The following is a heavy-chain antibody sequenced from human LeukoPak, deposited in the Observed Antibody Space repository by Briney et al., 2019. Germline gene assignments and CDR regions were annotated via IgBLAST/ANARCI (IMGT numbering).Heavy chain of an antibody. CDR1: GGSTTGYF. CDR3: ARHMSVTYDAFDL. Sequence: SQTLSLTCTISGGSTTGYFWSWIRQPPGKGLEWIGYVFYSGGTLYNPSLESRVTISVDTSKTHFSLELTSVTAADTAVYYCARHMSVTYDAFDLWGRGTMVTVSS. CDR2: VFYSGGT. D-gene: IGHD2-21*02. V-gene: IGHV4-59*08. J-gene: IGHJ3*01.